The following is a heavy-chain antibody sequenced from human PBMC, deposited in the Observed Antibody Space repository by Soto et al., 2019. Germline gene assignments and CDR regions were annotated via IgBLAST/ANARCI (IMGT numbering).Heavy chain of an antibody. CDR2: INHSGST. J-gene: IGHJ5*02. CDR1: GGSLSGYY. V-gene: IGHV4-34*01. D-gene: IGHD3-10*01. Sequence: PSETLSLTCAVYGGSLSGYYWSWIRQPPGKGLEWIGEINHSGSTNYNPSLKSRVTISVDTSKNQFSLKLSSVTAADTAVYYCARGANYYGSGSYYNWFDPWGQGTLVTVSS. CDR3: ARGANYYGSGSYYNWFDP.